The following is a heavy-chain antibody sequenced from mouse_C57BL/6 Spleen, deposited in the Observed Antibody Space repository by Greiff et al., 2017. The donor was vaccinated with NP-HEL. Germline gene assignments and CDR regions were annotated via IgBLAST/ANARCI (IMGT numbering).Heavy chain of an antibody. CDR3: ARSGGLRRFAY. CDR1: GYTFTDYY. Sequence: VQLQQSGPELVKPGASVKISCKASGYTFTDYYMNWVKQSHGKSLEWIGDINPNNGGTSYNQKFKGKATLTVDKSSSTAYMELRSLTSEDSAVYYCARSGGLRRFAYWGQGTLVTVSA. D-gene: IGHD2-4*01. CDR2: INPNNGGT. V-gene: IGHV1-26*01. J-gene: IGHJ3*01.